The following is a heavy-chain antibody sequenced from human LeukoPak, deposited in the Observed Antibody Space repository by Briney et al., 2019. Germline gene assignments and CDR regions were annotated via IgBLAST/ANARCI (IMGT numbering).Heavy chain of an antibody. CDR1: GFTFSSYA. V-gene: IGHV3-23*01. D-gene: IGHD3-10*01. CDR3: AKERSTDRAWFGELLE. Sequence: GGSLRLSCAASGFTFSSYAISWVRQAPGKGLEWVSGISGSGDNTYYADSVKGRFTISRDNSKFTLYLQMNSLRAEDTALYYCAKERSTDRAWFGELLEWGEGDMVTVSS. CDR2: ISGSGDNT. J-gene: IGHJ4*02.